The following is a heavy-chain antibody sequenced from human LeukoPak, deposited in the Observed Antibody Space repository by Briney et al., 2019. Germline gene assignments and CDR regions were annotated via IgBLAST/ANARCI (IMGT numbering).Heavy chain of an antibody. CDR2: ISSNGGST. CDR1: GFTFSSYA. D-gene: IGHD6-19*01. CDR3: ARRKQQWLVQDY. Sequence: PGGSLRLSCAASGFTFSSYAMHWVRQAAGKGLEYVSAISSNGGSTYYANSVKGRFTISRDNSKNTLYLQMGSLRAEDMAVYYCARRKQQWLVQDYWGQGTLVIVS. V-gene: IGHV3-64*01. J-gene: IGHJ4*02.